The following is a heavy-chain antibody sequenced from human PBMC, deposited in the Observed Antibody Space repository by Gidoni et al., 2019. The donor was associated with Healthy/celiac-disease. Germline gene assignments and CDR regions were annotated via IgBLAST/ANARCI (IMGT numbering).Heavy chain of an antibody. CDR2: ISYSGST. V-gene: IGHV4-59*01. D-gene: IGHD4-17*01. CDR1: GGSISSYY. J-gene: IGHJ4*02. CDR3: TGGGTGDYGDYVDY. Sequence: QVQLQESGPGLVKPSETLSLTCTVSGGSISSYYWSWIRQPPGKGLEWIGYISYSGSTNYNPSLKGRVTISVDTSKNQFSLKLGAVTAADTAVYYGTGGGTGDYGDYVDYWGQGTLVTVSS.